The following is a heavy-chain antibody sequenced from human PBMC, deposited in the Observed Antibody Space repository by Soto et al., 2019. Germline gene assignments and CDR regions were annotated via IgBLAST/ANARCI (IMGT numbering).Heavy chain of an antibody. V-gene: IGHV4-31*03. CDR1: GGSISSGGYY. CDR2: IYYSGST. D-gene: IGHD3-10*01. CDR3: ASPGLEYDGSGIDAFDI. J-gene: IGHJ3*02. Sequence: QVQLQESGPGLVKPSQTLSLTCTVSGGSISSGGYYWSWIRQHPGKGLEWIGYIYYSGSTYYNPSLKGRVTISVDTSKNQFSLKLSSVIAADTAVYYCASPGLEYDGSGIDAFDIWGQGTMVTVSS.